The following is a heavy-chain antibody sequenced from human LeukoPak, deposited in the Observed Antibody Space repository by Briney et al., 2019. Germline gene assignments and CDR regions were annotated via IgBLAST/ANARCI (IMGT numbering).Heavy chain of an antibody. V-gene: IGHV4-31*03. D-gene: IGHD5-18*01. CDR3: ARVDTAMVTGFDY. Sequence: PSETLSLTCTVSGGSISSGGYYWSWIRQHPGEGLEWIGYIYYSGSTYYNPSLKSRVTISVDTSKNQFSLKLSSVTAADTAVYYCARVDTAMVTGFDYWGQGTLVTVSS. CDR2: IYYSGST. J-gene: IGHJ4*02. CDR1: GGSISSGGYY.